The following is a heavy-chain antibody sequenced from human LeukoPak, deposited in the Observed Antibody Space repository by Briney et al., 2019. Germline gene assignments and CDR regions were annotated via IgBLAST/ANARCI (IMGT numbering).Heavy chain of an antibody. CDR1: RFTFSSYG. D-gene: IGHD2-8*01. CDR2: IRDDGSNE. Sequence: PGGSLRLSCAASRFTFSSYGMHWVRQAPGKGLEWVAYIRDDGSNEQYADSVKGRFSISRDSSKNILYLQMNSLRAEDTAVYYCAKDRCSNGVGCYYYYMDVWGKGATVTISS. CDR3: AKDRCSNGVGCYYYYMDV. V-gene: IGHV3-30*02. J-gene: IGHJ6*03.